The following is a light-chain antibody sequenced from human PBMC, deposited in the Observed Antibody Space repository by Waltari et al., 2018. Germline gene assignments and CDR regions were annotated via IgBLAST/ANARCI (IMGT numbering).Light chain of an antibody. CDR1: SSDVGGYNY. J-gene: IGLJ2*01. Sequence: QSALTQPASVSGSPGQSITISCTGTSSDVGGYNYVSWYQQHPGKAPKLMIYDVSKRPSGVSNRFSGSKSGNTASLTISGLQAEDEAEYYCCSYAGTSPVVFGGGTKLTVL. V-gene: IGLV2-23*02. CDR3: CSYAGTSPVV. CDR2: DVS.